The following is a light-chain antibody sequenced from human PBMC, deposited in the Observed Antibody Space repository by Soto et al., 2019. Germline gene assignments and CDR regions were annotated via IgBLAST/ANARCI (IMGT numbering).Light chain of an antibody. CDR3: QQYDNSPWT. CDR1: QSVSSSY. CDR2: GAS. J-gene: IGKJ1*01. Sequence: EIVLTQSPGTLSLSPGEGATLSCRASQSVSSSYLAWYQQKPGQAPRLLIYGASSRATGIPDRFSGGGSGTDFTLTISRLEPEDFAVYYCQQYDNSPWTFGQGTKEEIK. V-gene: IGKV3-20*01.